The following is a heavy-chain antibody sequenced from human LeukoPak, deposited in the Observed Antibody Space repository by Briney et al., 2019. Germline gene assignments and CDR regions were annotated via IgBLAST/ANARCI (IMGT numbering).Heavy chain of an antibody. Sequence: ASVKVSCKASGGTFSSYAISWVRQAPGQGLEWMGRIIPILGIANYAQKFQGRVTITADKSTSTAYMELSSLRSEDTAVYYCARVLNGDYEFDYWGQGTLVTVSS. CDR1: GGTFSSYA. CDR2: IIPILGIA. D-gene: IGHD4-17*01. V-gene: IGHV1-69*04. J-gene: IGHJ4*02. CDR3: ARVLNGDYEFDY.